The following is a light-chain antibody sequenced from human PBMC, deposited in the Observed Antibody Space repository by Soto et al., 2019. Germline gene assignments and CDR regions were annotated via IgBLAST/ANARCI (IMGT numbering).Light chain of an antibody. J-gene: IGKJ5*01. CDR2: DAS. V-gene: IGKV3-11*01. Sequence: EIVLTQSPATLSLSPGERATLSCRASQSVSSYLAWYQQKPGQAPRLLIYDASNRATGIPARFSGSGSGTDFTLTISSLEPEDFAVYYCQQRSNWPPLTVGQGTRLDIK. CDR1: QSVSSY. CDR3: QQRSNWPPLT.